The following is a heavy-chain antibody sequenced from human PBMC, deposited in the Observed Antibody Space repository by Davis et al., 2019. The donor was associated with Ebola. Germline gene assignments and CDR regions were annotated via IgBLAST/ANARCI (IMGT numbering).Heavy chain of an antibody. J-gene: IGHJ6*03. CDR1: GFNFKDFH. D-gene: IGHD3/OR15-3a*01. CDR2: ISTTSHTI. V-gene: IGHV3-11*04. Sequence: PGGSLRLSCVASGFNFKDFHMNWIRQAPGKALEWVAHISTTSHTIYYADSVKGRFTISRDNAENSVYLQMDSLKAEDTAVYYCARDPPNGLPVYYMDVWGKGTTVAVSS. CDR3: ARDPPNGLPVYYMDV.